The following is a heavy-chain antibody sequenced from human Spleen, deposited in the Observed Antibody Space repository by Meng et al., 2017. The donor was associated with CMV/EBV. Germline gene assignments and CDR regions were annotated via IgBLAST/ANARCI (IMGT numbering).Heavy chain of an antibody. J-gene: IGHJ6*02. CDR2: ISWDSGSR. CDR1: GFTFSSYW. Sequence: GGSLRLSCAASGFTFSSYWMRWVRQAPGKGLEWVSGISWDSGSRGYADSVKGRFTVSRDNAENSLYLQMNSLRPEDTALYYCAKDFYDFWSGSFMDVWGQGTMVTVSS. V-gene: IGHV3-9*01. D-gene: IGHD3-3*01. CDR3: AKDFYDFWSGSFMDV.